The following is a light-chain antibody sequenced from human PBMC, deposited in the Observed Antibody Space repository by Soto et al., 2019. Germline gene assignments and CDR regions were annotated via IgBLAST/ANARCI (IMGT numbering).Light chain of an antibody. J-gene: IGKJ1*01. CDR2: GAS. V-gene: IGKV3-20*01. Sequence: EIVLTQSPGTLSLSPGERATLTCRASQSVSSSKLAWYQQKPGQTPRLLIYGASTRATGIPDRFSGSGSGPDFTLTISRLEPEDSAVYYCQQYGTSTGTFGQGTKVEIK. CDR1: QSVSSSK. CDR3: QQYGTSTGT.